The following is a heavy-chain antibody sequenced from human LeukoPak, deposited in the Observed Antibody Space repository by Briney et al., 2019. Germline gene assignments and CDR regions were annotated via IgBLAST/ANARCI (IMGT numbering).Heavy chain of an antibody. CDR2: IHYSGST. Sequence: PPETLSLTCTVSGGSISSYYWSWIRQPPGKGLEWIGYIHYSGSTNYNPSLKSRVTISVDTSKNQFSLKLSSVTAADTAVYYCARVYYGVFLFWGQGTLVTVSS. CDR3: ARVYYGVFLF. D-gene: IGHD4-17*01. CDR1: GGSISSYY. V-gene: IGHV4-59*01. J-gene: IGHJ4*02.